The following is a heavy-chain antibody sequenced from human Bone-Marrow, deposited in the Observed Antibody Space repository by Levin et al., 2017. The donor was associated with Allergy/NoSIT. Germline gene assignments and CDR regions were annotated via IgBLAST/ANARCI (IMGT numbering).Heavy chain of an antibody. CDR2: ISYDGTNR. D-gene: IGHD3-10*01. CDR3: ARGVGGLWFGELAYAMDV. J-gene: IGHJ6*02. Sequence: PGGSLRLSCAGSGFAFSNYGIHWVRQAPGKGLEWVAAISYDGTNRYYADPGKGRFSLSRDTSKNTLYLQMNNLRGEDSAVYYCARGVGGLWFGELAYAMDVWGQGTTVTVSS. V-gene: IGHV3-30*03. CDR1: GFAFSNYG.